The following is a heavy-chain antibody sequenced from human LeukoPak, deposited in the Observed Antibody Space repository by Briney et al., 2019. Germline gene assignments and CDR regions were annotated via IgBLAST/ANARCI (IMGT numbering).Heavy chain of an antibody. J-gene: IGHJ6*03. Sequence: GGSLRLSCTASGFTFGDYAMSWFRQAPGKGLEGVGFIRSKAYGGTTEYAASVKGRFTISRDDSKSIAYLQMNSLKTEDTAVYYCTRGAWELTIFGVKGYYYYYMDVWGKGTTVTVSS. D-gene: IGHD3-3*01. CDR2: IRSKAYGGTT. CDR1: GFTFGDYA. V-gene: IGHV3-49*03. CDR3: TRGAWELTIFGVKGYYYYYMDV.